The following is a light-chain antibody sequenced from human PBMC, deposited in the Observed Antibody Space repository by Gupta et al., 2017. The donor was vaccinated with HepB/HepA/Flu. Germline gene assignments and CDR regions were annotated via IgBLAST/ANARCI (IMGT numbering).Light chain of an antibody. CDR1: KLGDKY. V-gene: IGLV3-1*01. Sequence: SYELTQPPSVSASPGQTASITCPGDKLGDKYACWYQQKPGQSPVLVTYQDSKRPSGIPERFSGSNSGNTATLTIGGTQAMDEADYYCQAWDSSIVVFGGGTKLTVL. CDR2: QDS. CDR3: QAWDSSIVV. J-gene: IGLJ2*01.